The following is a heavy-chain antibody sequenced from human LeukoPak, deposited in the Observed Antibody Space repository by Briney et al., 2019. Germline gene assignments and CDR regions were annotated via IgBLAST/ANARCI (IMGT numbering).Heavy chain of an antibody. Sequence: ASVKVSCKASGYSFTAFYIHWVRQAPGQGLEWMGWIRPGSGDTRYAQKFQGRVTMARDTSISTVYMDLSSLGSDDTAVYYCAREGKTYDYVWGSYRSYYFDYWGQGTLVTVSS. CDR1: GYSFTAFY. D-gene: IGHD3-16*02. CDR3: AREGKTYDYVWGSYRSYYFDY. CDR2: IRPGSGDT. V-gene: IGHV1-2*02. J-gene: IGHJ4*02.